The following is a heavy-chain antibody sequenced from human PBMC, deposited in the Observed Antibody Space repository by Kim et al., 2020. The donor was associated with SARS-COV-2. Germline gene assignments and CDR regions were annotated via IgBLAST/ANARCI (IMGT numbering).Heavy chain of an antibody. CDR3: ARGMTAMATVWFDP. V-gene: IGHV4-34*01. CDR1: GGSFSGYY. Sequence: SETLSLTCAVYGGSFSGYYWSWIRQPPGKGLEWIGEINHSGSTNYNPSLKSRVTISVDTSKNQFSLKLSSVTAADTAVYYCARGMTAMATVWFDPWGQGTLVTVSS. D-gene: IGHD5-18*01. J-gene: IGHJ5*02. CDR2: INHSGST.